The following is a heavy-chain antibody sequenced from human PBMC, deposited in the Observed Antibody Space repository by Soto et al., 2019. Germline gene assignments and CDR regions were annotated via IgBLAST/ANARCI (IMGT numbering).Heavy chain of an antibody. CDR1: GGTFRTYT. V-gene: IGHV1-69*02. CDR2: IIPILNIA. J-gene: IGHJ4*02. CDR3: AGVEGIAVAGIYSFDY. Sequence: QVQLVQSGAEVKKPGSSVKVSCEASGGTFRTYTFTWVRQAPGQGLEWVGRIIPILNIANYAQKFQGRVTITADRSTSTSYLELNSLRSEDTAVYYCAGVEGIAVAGIYSFDYWGQGTLVTVSS. D-gene: IGHD6-19*01.